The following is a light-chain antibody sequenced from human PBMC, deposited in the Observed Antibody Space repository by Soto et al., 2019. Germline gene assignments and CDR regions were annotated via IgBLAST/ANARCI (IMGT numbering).Light chain of an antibody. J-gene: IGLJ2*01. CDR3: CSYAGDYTVV. CDR2: DVT. V-gene: IGLV2-11*01. CDR1: STDIGAYNY. Sequence: QSALTQPRPVSGSPGQSVAISCAGTSTDIGAYNYLSWFQQHPGKAPKLIIFDVTQRPSGVPDRFSGSKSGNTASLSISGLQAEDEADHYCCSYAGDYTVVFGGGTKLTVL.